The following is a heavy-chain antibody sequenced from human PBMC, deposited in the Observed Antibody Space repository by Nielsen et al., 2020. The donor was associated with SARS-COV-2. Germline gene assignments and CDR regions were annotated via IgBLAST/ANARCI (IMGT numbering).Heavy chain of an antibody. J-gene: IGHJ6*02. CDR3: ARVEDIVVVPAERGMDV. D-gene: IGHD2-2*01. CDR2: ISYDGSNK. Sequence: GESLKISCAASGFTFSSYAMHWVRQAPGKGLERVAVISYDGSNKYYADSVKGRFTISRDNSKNTLYLQMNSLRAEDTAVYYCARVEDIVVVPAERGMDVWGQGTTVTVSS. CDR1: GFTFSSYA. V-gene: IGHV3-30-3*01.